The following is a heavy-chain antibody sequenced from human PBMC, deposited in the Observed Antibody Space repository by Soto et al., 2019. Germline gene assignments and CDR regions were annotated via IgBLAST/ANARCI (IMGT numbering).Heavy chain of an antibody. CDR3: AKAPRPRHWLFAL. CDR2: ISGSGGST. J-gene: IGHJ2*01. CDR1: EFTFSRYA. Sequence: LRLSCADSEFTFSRYAMSWVRQAPGKGLEWVSAISGSGGSTYYADSVKGRFTISRDNSKKTLYLQMNSLRAKDTAVYYCAKAPRPRHWLFALCGRGSLVIVSS. V-gene: IGHV3-23*01.